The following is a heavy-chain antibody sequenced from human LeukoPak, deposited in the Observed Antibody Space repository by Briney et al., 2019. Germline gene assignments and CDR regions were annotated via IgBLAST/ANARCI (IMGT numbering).Heavy chain of an antibody. D-gene: IGHD6-25*01. V-gene: IGHV4-34*01. J-gene: IGHJ4*01. CDR3: AKSGGYGLIDY. Sequence: SETLSLTCAVYGGSFSGYYWSWIRQPPGKGLEWIGEINHSGSTNYNPSLKSRVTISVDTSKNQVSLKMSSVTAADTAVYYCAKSGGYGLIDYWGQGTLVTVSS. CDR2: INHSGST. CDR1: GGSFSGYY.